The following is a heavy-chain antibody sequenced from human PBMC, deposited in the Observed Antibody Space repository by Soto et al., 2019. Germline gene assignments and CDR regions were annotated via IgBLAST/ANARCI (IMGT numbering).Heavy chain of an antibody. Sequence: QVQLVESGGGVVQPGRSLRLSCAASGFTFSSYGMHWVRQAPGKGLEWVAGISYDGSTKYYADSVKGRFTISRDKSKNTLYLQMNSLRAEDTAVYYCAKEGPNYDFWSGYIIATYYYCYGMDVWGQGTTVTVSS. D-gene: IGHD3-3*01. CDR3: AKEGPNYDFWSGYIIATYYYCYGMDV. V-gene: IGHV3-30*18. CDR2: ISYDGSTK. CDR1: GFTFSSYG. J-gene: IGHJ6*02.